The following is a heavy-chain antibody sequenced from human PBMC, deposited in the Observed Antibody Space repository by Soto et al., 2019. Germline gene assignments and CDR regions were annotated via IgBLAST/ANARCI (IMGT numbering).Heavy chain of an antibody. CDR3: ARRGWQQLADEYYYYYMDV. J-gene: IGHJ6*03. Sequence: PSETLSLTCTVPGGSISSYYWSWIRQPPGKGLEWIGYIYYSGSTNYNPSLKSRVNISVDTSKNQFSLKLSSVTAADTAVYYCARRGWQQLADEYYYYYMDVWGKGTTVTVSS. CDR1: GGSISSYY. V-gene: IGHV4-59*08. CDR2: IYYSGST. D-gene: IGHD6-13*01.